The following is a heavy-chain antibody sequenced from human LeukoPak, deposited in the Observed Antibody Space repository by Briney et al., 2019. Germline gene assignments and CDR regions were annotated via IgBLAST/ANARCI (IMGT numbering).Heavy chain of an antibody. D-gene: IGHD6-19*01. V-gene: IGHV4-39*07. CDR2: IYYSGST. CDR1: GGSISSSSYY. Sequence: SETLSLTCTVSGGSISSSSYYWGWIRQPPGKGLEWIGSIYYSGSTYYNPSLKSRVTISVDTSKNQFSLKLSSVTAADTAVYYCARVKSDRAVNEYWGQGTLVIVSS. J-gene: IGHJ4*02. CDR3: ARVKSDRAVNEY.